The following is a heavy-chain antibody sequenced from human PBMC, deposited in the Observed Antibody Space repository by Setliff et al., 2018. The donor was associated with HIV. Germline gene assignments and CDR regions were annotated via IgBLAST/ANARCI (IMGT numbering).Heavy chain of an antibody. J-gene: IGHJ3*02. CDR3: ERNPCSGGSCPDAFDI. CDR2: IYYSGST. V-gene: IGHV4-59*01. D-gene: IGHD2-15*01. CDR1: GGSISSYY. Sequence: SETLSLTCTVSGGSISSYYWSWIRQPPGKGLEWIGYIYYSGSTNYNPSLKSRVTISVDTSKNQFSLKLSSVTAADTAVYYCERNPCSGGSCPDAFDIWGQGTMVTVSS.